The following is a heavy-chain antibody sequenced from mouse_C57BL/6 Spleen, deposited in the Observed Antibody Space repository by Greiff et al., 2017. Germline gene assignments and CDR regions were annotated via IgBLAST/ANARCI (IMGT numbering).Heavy chain of an antibody. CDR2: ILPGSSST. Sequence: QVKLQQSGAELMKPGASVKLSCKATGYTFTGYWIEWVKQRPGHGLEWIGEILPGSSSTNYNEKFKGKATFTADKSSNTAYMQLSSLTTEDSTIYYCARKPYAYDYAMDYWGQGTSVTVSS. J-gene: IGHJ4*01. CDR1: GYTFTGYW. CDR3: ARKPYAYDYAMDY. V-gene: IGHV1-9*01. D-gene: IGHD2-2*01.